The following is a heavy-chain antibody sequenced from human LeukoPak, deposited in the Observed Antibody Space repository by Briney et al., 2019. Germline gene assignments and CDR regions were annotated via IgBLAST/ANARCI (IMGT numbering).Heavy chain of an antibody. V-gene: IGHV3-74*01. J-gene: IGHJ4*02. CDR2: INSEGRGT. D-gene: IGHD3-10*02. Sequence: GGSLRLSCAASGFTFTNFWMHWVRQPPGEGLVWVSRINSEGRGTIYADSVKGRFTISRDNSKNTLYLQMNSLRAEDTAVYYCAKPAPITTFDFDYWGQGTLVTVSS. CDR1: GFTFTNFW. CDR3: AKPAPITTFDFDY.